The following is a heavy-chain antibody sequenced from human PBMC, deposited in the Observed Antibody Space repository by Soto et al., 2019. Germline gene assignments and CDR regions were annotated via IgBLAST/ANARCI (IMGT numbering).Heavy chain of an antibody. CDR1: GFTFSSYA. CDR3: AKGREKPEYNWFDP. J-gene: IGHJ5*02. CDR2: ISGSGGST. V-gene: IGHV3-23*01. Sequence: GGSLRLSCAASGFTFSSYAMSWVRQAPGKGLEWVSAISGSGGSTYYADSVKGRFTISRDNSKSTLYLQMNSLRAEDTAVYYCAKGREKPEYNWFDPWGQGTLVTVSS.